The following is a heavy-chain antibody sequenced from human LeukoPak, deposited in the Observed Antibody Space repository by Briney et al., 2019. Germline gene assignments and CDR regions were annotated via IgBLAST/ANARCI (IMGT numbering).Heavy chain of an antibody. J-gene: IGHJ6*04. CDR1: GFTFSSYA. D-gene: IGHD3-10*02. CDR3: AELGITMIGGV. Sequence: GGSLRLSCAASGFTFSSYAMSWVRQAPGKGLEWVSAISGSGGSTHNADSVKGRFTISRDNAKNSLYLQMNSLRAEDTAVYYCAELGITMIGGVWGKGTTVTISS. CDR2: ISGSGGST. V-gene: IGHV3-23*01.